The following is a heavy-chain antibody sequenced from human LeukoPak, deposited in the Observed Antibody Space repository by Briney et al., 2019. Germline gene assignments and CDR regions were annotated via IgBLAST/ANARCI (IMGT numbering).Heavy chain of an antibody. CDR1: GFTFSNAW. V-gene: IGHV3-15*01. CDR2: IKSKTDGGTT. J-gene: IGHJ4*02. Sequence: GGSLRLSCAASGFTFSNAWMSWVRQAPGKGLEWVGRIKSKTDGGTTDYAAPVKGRFTISRDDSKNTLYLQMNSLKTEDTAVYYCTTDLYCGGDCDPSGDYWGQGTLVTVSS. D-gene: IGHD2-21*02. CDR3: TTDLYCGGDCDPSGDY.